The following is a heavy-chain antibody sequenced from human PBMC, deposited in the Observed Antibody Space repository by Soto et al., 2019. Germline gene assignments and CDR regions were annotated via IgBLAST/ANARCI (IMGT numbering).Heavy chain of an antibody. D-gene: IGHD4-17*01. Sequence: QVQLVESGGGVVQPGRSLRLSCAASGFTFSSYAMHWVRQAPGKGLEWVAVISYDGSNKYYADSVKGRFTISRDNSKNTLYLQMNSLRAEDRAVYYCARAFNYGGNSEWGQGTLFTVSS. CDR1: GFTFSSYA. CDR2: ISYDGSNK. V-gene: IGHV3-30-3*01. CDR3: ARAFNYGGNSE. J-gene: IGHJ4*02.